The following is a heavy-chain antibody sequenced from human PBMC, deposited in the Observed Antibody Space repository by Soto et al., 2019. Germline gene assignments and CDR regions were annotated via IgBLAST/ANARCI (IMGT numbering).Heavy chain of an antibody. D-gene: IGHD3-10*02. V-gene: IGHV2-5*02. J-gene: IGHJ5*02. Sequence: QITLKESGPTLVKPTQTLTLTCTFSGFSLTNNGEAVGWFRQSPGKALEWLVLIYWDDDNRYNPTLRTRLSTXTXTXXNHVVLTLTNMDPVDTATYYCARYVATSPAGWFEPWGQGIPVTVSS. CDR1: GFSLTNNGEA. CDR3: ARYVATSPAGWFEP. CDR2: IYWDDDN.